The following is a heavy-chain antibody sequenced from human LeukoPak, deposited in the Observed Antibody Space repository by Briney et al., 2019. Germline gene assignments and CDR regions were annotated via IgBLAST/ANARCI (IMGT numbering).Heavy chain of an antibody. CDR1: GFTFSSYA. J-gene: IGHJ4*02. CDR3: ANLYYDILTGYAYYFDY. D-gene: IGHD3-9*01. V-gene: IGHV3-23*01. CDR2: ISGSGGST. Sequence: GSLRLSCAASGFTFSSYAMSWVRQAPGKGLEWVSAISGSGGSTYYADSVKGRFTISRDNSKNTLYLQMNSLRAEDTAVYYCANLYYDILTGYAYYFDYWGQGTLVTVSS.